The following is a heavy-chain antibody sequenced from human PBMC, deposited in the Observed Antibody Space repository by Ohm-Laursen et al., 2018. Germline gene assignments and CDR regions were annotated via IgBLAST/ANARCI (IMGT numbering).Heavy chain of an antibody. CDR2: INHSGST. CDR1: GGSFSGYY. Sequence: GTLSLTCAVYGGSFSGYYWSWIRQPPGRGLEWIGEINHSGSTNYNPSLKSRVTISVDTSKNQFSLKLSSVTAADTAVYYCARGRYGIWGQGTMVTVSS. D-gene: IGHD5-18*01. CDR3: ARGRYGI. V-gene: IGHV4-34*01. J-gene: IGHJ3*02.